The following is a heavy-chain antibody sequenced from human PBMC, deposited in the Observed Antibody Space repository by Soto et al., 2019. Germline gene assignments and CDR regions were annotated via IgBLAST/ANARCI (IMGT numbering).Heavy chain of an antibody. CDR1: GGSISSYY. V-gene: IGHV4-59*01. CDR2: IYYSGST. J-gene: IGHJ5*02. CDR3: ASIRYDFWRGSGWFDP. Sequence: NPSETLSLTCTVSGGSISSYYWSWIRQPPGKGLEWIGYIYYSGSTNYNPSLKSRVTISVDTSKNQFSLKLSSVTAADTAVYYCASIRYDFWRGSGWFDPWGQGTLVTVSS. D-gene: IGHD3-3*01.